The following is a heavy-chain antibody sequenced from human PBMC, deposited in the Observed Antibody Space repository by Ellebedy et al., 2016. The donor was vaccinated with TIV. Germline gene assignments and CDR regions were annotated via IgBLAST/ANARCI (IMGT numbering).Heavy chain of an antibody. CDR1: GFNFDDYA. V-gene: IGHV3-43D*03. CDR2: ISWNSGNT. Sequence: GESLKISCAASGFNFDDYAMPWVREAPGKGLAWISFISWNSGNTYYADSVKGRFAISRDNSRDSLYLQMNSLRAEETAFYYCAKGSGAALGKGYLDSWGQGTLVTVSS. J-gene: IGHJ4*02. D-gene: IGHD6-13*01. CDR3: AKGSGAALGKGYLDS.